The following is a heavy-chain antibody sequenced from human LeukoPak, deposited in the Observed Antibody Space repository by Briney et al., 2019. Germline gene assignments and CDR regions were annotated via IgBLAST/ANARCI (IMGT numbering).Heavy chain of an antibody. D-gene: IGHD3-16*01. Sequence: SVKASCKASGDTFSSYAINWVRQAPGQGPEWMGRITPFLGIANYPQKFQGRVTITADESTTTVYMELSSLRSEDTAVYYCAREACREVGLMWPRLGGQDCRYDHWGQGTLVTVSS. CDR1: GDTFSSYA. J-gene: IGHJ4*02. CDR3: AREACREVGLMWPRLGGQDCRYDH. V-gene: IGHV1-69*04. CDR2: ITPFLGIA.